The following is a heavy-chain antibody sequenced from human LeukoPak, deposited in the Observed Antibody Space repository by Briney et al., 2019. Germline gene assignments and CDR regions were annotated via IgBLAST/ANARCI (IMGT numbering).Heavy chain of an antibody. D-gene: IGHD3-22*01. J-gene: IGHJ6*02. CDR1: GFTVSSNN. Sequence: PGGSLRFSCAASGFTVSSNNMSWGRQAPGKGLEWVSVIYSGGSTYYADSVKGRFTISRHNSKNTLYLQMNSLRAEDTAVYYCARDLEISDSSGNYYYYSRYVWGQGTTVTVSS. CDR2: IYSGGST. CDR3: ARDLEISDSSGNYYYYSRYV. V-gene: IGHV3-53*04.